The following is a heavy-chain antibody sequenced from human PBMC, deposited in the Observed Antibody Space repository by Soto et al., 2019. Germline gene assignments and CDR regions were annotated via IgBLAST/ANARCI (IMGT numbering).Heavy chain of an antibody. CDR3: ARRAETNGWNGFGADKYYFDF. J-gene: IGHJ4*02. CDR1: GYTFTSYG. V-gene: IGHV1-8*02. D-gene: IGHD1-1*01. CDR2: MNPNTGNS. Sequence: GASVKVSFKASGYTFTSYGISWVRQAPGQGLEWMGWMNPNTGNSAYAQKFQGRVTVTSDTSINTVHRELSSLRSEDTAVYYCARRAETNGWNGFGADKYYFDFWGQGTLVTVSS.